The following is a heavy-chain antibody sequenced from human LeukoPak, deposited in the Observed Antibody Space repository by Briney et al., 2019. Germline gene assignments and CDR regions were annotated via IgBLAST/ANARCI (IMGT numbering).Heavy chain of an antibody. CDR2: IYYSGST. V-gene: IGHV4-59*08. D-gene: IGHD6-6*01. CDR1: GGSISSYY. J-gene: IGHJ4*02. Sequence: SETLSLTCTVSGGSISSYYWSWIRQPPGKGLEWIGYIYYSGSTNYNPSLKSRVTISVDTSKDQFSLKLSSMTAADTAVYYCARQGYSSSQDYWGQGTLVTVSS. CDR3: ARQGYSSSQDY.